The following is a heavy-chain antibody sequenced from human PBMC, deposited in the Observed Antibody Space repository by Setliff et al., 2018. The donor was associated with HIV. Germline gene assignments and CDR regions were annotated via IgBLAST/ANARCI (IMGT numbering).Heavy chain of an antibody. Sequence: LSLSCAASGFRVNDYHMSWIRQAPGKGLEWVSFISSPGSTIYYADSAQGRFTISRDNSNNILFLQMSSLLAEDTAVYYCAKGVKFLDPWGQGTLVTVSS. J-gene: IGHJ5*02. V-gene: IGHV3-11*01. CDR3: AKGVKFLDP. CDR1: GFRVNDYH. CDR2: ISSPGSTI. D-gene: IGHD3-16*01.